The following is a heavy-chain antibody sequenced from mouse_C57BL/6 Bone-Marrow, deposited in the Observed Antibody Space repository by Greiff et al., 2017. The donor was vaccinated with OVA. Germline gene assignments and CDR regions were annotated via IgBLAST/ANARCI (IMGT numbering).Heavy chain of an antibody. CDR1: GYTFTDYY. CDR2: INPYNGGT. J-gene: IGHJ2*01. V-gene: IGHV1-19*01. CDR3: ARLSITTVVAHYFDY. Sequence: EVKLMESGPVLVKPGASVKMSCKASGYTFTDYYMNWVKQSHGKSLEWIGVINPYNGGTSYNQKFKGKATLTVDKSSSTAYMELNSLTSEDSAVYYCARLSITTVVAHYFDYWGQGTTLTVSS. D-gene: IGHD1-1*01.